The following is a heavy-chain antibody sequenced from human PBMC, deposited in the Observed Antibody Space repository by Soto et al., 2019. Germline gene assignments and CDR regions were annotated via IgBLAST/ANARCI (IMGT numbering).Heavy chain of an antibody. CDR3: ARATDIVVVPAAKLYNWFDP. J-gene: IGHJ5*02. V-gene: IGHV4-31*03. CDR1: GGSISSGGYY. Sequence: PSETLSLTCTVSGGSISSGGYYWSWIRQHPGKGLEWIGYIYYSGSTYYNPSLKSRVTISVDTSKNQFSLKLSSVTAADTAVYYCARATDIVVVPAAKLYNWFDPWGQGTLVTVSS. D-gene: IGHD2-2*01. CDR2: IYYSGST.